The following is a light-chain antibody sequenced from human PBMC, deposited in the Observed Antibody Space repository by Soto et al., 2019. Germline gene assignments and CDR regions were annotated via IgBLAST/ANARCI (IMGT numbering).Light chain of an antibody. J-gene: IGLJ3*02. CDR1: SSNIGDNS. V-gene: IGLV1-47*01. Sequence: QSVLTQPPSASGTPGQRVTISWSGSSSNIGDNSAYWFQQLPGTAPKLLIYRSTQRPSGVPDRFSGSKSGTSASLAISGLRSEDEADYYCAAWDGSLSAWVFGGGTKLTVL. CDR3: AAWDGSLSAWV. CDR2: RST.